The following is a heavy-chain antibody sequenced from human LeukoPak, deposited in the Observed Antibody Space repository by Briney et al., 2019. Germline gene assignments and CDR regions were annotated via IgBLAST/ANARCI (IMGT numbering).Heavy chain of an antibody. D-gene: IGHD2-15*01. V-gene: IGHV4-59*01. J-gene: IGHJ4*02. Sequence: SETLSLTCTVSGGSISSFYWSWIRQPPGKGLEWIGYIYYSGSTNYNPSLKSRVTISVDTSKNQFSLKLSSVAAADTAVYYCARIHRYCSGGSCYVLDYWGQGTLVTVSS. CDR2: IYYSGST. CDR1: GGSISSFY. CDR3: ARIHRYCSGGSCYVLDY.